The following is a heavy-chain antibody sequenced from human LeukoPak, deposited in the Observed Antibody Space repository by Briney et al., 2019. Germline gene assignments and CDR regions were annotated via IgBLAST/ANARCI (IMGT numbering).Heavy chain of an antibody. CDR1: GGSISSSSYY. CDR2: IYYSGST. CDR3: ARGYARANYLDY. D-gene: IGHD5-12*01. Sequence: SSETLSLTCTVSGGSISSSSYYWGWIRQPPGKGLEWIGSIYYSGSTYYNPSLKSRVTISVDTSKNQLSLKLNSVTAADTAVYYCARGYARANYLDYWGQGTLVTVSS. J-gene: IGHJ4*02. V-gene: IGHV4-39*07.